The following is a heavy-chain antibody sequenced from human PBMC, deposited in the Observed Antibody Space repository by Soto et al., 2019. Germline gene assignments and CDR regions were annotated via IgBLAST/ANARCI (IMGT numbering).Heavy chain of an antibody. CDR3: AKDHRAPEYDILTDYYNVYYFDS. Sequence: HPGGSLRLSCAASDNFAVSWVRQAPGKGLEWLSCINRSGRSKYYADSVKGRFIISRDNSQNTVYLQMNRLRAVDTAIYYCAKDHRAPEYDILTDYYNVYYFDSWGQGTLVTVSS. V-gene: IGHV3-23*01. CDR2: INRSGRSK. CDR1: DNFA. J-gene: IGHJ4*02. D-gene: IGHD3-9*01.